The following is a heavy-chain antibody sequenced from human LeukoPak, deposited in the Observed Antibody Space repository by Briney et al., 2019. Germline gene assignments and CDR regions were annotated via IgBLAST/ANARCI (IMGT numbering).Heavy chain of an antibody. J-gene: IGHJ4*02. CDR2: ISSSSSYI. CDR1: GFTFSSYS. Sequence: GGSLRLSCAASGFTFSSYSMNWVRQAPGKGLEWVSSISSSSSYIYYADSVKGRFTISRDNAKNSLYLQMNSLRAEDTAVYYCARSSAHYYDSSGSRGVLDYWGQGTLVTVSS. D-gene: IGHD3-22*01. V-gene: IGHV3-21*01. CDR3: ARSSAHYYDSSGSRGVLDY.